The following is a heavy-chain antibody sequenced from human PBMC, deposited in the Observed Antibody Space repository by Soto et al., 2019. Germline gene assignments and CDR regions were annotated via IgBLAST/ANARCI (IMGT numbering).Heavy chain of an antibody. D-gene: IGHD2-15*01. CDR1: GGTFSSYT. J-gene: IGHJ6*03. V-gene: IGHV1-69*08. CDR2: IIPILGIA. CDR3: AREGGSFYYYYMDV. Sequence: VQLVQSGAEVKKPGSSVMVSCKASGGTFSSYTISWVRQAPGQGLEWMGRIIPILGIANYAQKFQGRVTITADKSTSTAYMELSSLRSEDTAVYYCAREGGSFYYYYMDVWGKGTTVTVSS.